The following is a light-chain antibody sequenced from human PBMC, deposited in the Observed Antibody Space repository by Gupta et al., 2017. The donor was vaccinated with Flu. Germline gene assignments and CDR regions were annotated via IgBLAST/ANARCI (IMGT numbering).Light chain of an antibody. CDR2: DAS. CDR3: QQHENQYT. J-gene: IGKJ2*01. Sequence: DIQMTQSPSSLSASAGDRVTITCQASQDIGDYLNWYQQKPGKAPKLLIYDASNLETGVPSRFSGSGAGTDFTFTISSLQPEDTATYYCQQHENQYTFGQGTKVEI. CDR1: QDIGDY. V-gene: IGKV1-33*01.